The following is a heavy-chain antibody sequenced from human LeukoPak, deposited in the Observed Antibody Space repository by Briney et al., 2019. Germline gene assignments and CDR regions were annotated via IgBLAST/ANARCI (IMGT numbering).Heavy chain of an antibody. CDR2: IDENGSGK. CDR3: ARDAKYYHDSSGYH. D-gene: IGHD3-22*01. V-gene: IGHV3-7*01. CDR1: GFTFSGNW. Sequence: PGGSLRLSCAASGFTFSGNWMSWVRQAPGKGLEWMANIDENGSGKYYMDSVKGRFTISRDNARSSLYLQINSLRADDTGVYYCARDAKYYHDSSGYHWGQGTLVTVSS. J-gene: IGHJ1*01.